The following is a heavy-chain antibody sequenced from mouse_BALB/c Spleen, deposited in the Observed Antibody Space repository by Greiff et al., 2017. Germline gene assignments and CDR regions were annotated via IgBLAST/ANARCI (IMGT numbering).Heavy chain of an antibody. CDR2: IDPETGGT. CDR1: GYTFTDYE. Sequence: QVQLQQSGAELVRPGASVTLSCKASGYTFTDYEMHWVKQKPVHGLEWIGAIDPETGGTAYNQKFKGKATLTADKSSSTAYMELRSLTSEDSAVYNGTRERGRPDYWGQGTTVTVAS. V-gene: IGHV1-15*01. CDR3: TRERGRPDY. J-gene: IGHJ2*01.